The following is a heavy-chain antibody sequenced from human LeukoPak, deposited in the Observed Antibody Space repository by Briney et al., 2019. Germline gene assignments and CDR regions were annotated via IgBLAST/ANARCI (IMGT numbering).Heavy chain of an antibody. Sequence: ASVKVSCKASGGTFSSYAISWVRQAPGQGLEWMGRIIPILGIANYAQKFQGRVTITADKSTSTAYMELSSLRSEDTAVYYCARDPTGTYDSSGYYDYWGQGTLVTVSS. D-gene: IGHD3-22*01. CDR2: IIPILGIA. V-gene: IGHV1-69*04. CDR3: ARDPTGTYDSSGYYDY. J-gene: IGHJ4*02. CDR1: GGTFSSYA.